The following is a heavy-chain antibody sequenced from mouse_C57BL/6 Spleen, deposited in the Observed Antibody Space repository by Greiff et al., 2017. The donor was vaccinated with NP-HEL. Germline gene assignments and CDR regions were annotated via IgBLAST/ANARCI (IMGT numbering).Heavy chain of an antibody. CDR1: GYTFTDYN. Sequence: EVQLQQSGPELVKPGASVKMSCKASGYTFTDYNMHWVKQSHGKSLEWIGYINPNNGGTSYNPKFKGKATLTVNKSYSTAYMELRSLTSEDSAVYYCARGGYDGPAWFAYWGQGTLVTVSA. CDR2: INPNNGGT. CDR3: ARGGYDGPAWFAY. D-gene: IGHD2-3*01. J-gene: IGHJ3*01. V-gene: IGHV1-22*01.